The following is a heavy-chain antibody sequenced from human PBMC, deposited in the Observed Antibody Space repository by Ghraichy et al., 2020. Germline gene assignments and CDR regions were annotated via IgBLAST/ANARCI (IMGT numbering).Heavy chain of an antibody. CDR3: ARVARQRITMILVTITPGDY. D-gene: IGHD3-22*01. J-gene: IGHJ4*02. Sequence: ASVKVSCKASGYTFTNYGISWVRQAPGQGLEWMGWISAYNGNTNYAQKLQGRVTMTTDTSTSTAYMELRSLRSDDTAVYYCARVARQRITMILVTITPGDYWGQGTLVTVSS. CDR2: ISAYNGNT. CDR1: GYTFTNYG. V-gene: IGHV1-18*04.